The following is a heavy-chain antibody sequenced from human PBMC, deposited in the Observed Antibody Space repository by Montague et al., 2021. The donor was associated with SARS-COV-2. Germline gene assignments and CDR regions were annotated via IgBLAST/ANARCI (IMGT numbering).Heavy chain of an antibody. J-gene: IGHJ3*02. CDR1: GGSITGYY. Sequence: SETLSLTCTVSGGSITGYYWSWLRRSPGEGLEWIAYIYYGGAANYNPSLGSRVTISTDTSKNQLSLKVNSVTAADTAVYYCVRDHPYGGPRGAYDIWGQGTVVTVSS. CDR2: IYYGGAA. V-gene: IGHV4-59*01. CDR3: VRDHPYGGPRGAYDI. D-gene: IGHD4-23*01.